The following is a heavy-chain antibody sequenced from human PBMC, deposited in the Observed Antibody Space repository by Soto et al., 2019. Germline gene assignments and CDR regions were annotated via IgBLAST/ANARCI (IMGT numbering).Heavy chain of an antibody. CDR3: AKDECQDGSCCPILYCAMNV. D-gene: IGHD2-15*01. J-gene: IGHJ6*03. V-gene: IGHV1-69*01. CDR2: VVPILETT. CDR1: GGTFSSYA. Sequence: QVQLVQSGAEVKKPGSSVNVSCKASGGTFSSYAISWLRQAPGQGPEWMGGVVPILETTIYAQKFLGRMTMTADESTTTVVMEVRGRPSSDAAVYYCAKDECQDGSCCPILYCAMNVWGAGTTVTVCS.